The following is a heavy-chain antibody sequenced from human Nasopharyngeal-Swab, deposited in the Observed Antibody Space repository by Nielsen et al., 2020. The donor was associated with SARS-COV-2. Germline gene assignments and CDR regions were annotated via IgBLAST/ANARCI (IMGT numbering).Heavy chain of an antibody. Sequence: GESLKISCAASGFTFSNAWMSWVRQAPGKGLEWVGRIKSRTDGGTTDYAAPVKGRFTISRDDSKNTLYLQMNSLKTEDTAMYYCTWSGYDLDYYYMDVWGKGTTVTVSS. CDR1: GFTFSNAW. J-gene: IGHJ6*03. D-gene: IGHD5-12*01. CDR3: TWSGYDLDYYYMDV. V-gene: IGHV3-15*01. CDR2: IKSRTDGGTT.